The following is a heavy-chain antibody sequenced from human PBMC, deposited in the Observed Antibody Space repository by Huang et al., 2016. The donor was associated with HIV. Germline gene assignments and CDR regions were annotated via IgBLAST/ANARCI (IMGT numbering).Heavy chain of an antibody. V-gene: IGHV4-59*08. CDR2: VFKTGST. CDR1: GGSMRRQY. Sequence: QVQLQESGPGLVKPSETLSLTCSVSGGSMRRQYWTWIRQPPGKGLQWIGTVFKTGSTNYNPSLQTRVTISLDTSRSQFSLTLKSVTPADTAVYYCAQEKSFGNWANNWFDPWGQGTLVAVSS. D-gene: IGHD3-16*01. J-gene: IGHJ5*02. CDR3: AQEKSFGNWANNWFDP.